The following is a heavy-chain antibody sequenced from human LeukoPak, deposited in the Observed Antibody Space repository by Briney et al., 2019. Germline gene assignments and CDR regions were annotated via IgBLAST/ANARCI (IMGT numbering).Heavy chain of an antibody. V-gene: IGHV3-23*01. J-gene: IGHJ4*02. CDR3: AKRGPGSPESGKYYFDY. CDR1: GFTFSTYG. CDR2: ISGSAART. D-gene: IGHD3-10*01. Sequence: PGMSLRLSCAASGFTFSTYGMTWVRQAPGRGLEWVSAISGSAARTFYADSVKGRFTISRDNSKNTLSLQMNSLRAEDTAVYYCAKRGPGSPESGKYYFDYWGQGTLVTVSS.